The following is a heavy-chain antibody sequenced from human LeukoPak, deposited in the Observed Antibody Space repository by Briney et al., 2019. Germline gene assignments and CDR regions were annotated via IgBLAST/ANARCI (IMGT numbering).Heavy chain of an antibody. J-gene: IGHJ5*02. V-gene: IGHV4-31*03. D-gene: IGHD3-22*01. CDR2: IYYSGST. CDR1: GGSISSGDYY. Sequence: PSQTLSLTCTVSGGSISSGDYYWSWIRQHPGKGLEWIGYIYYSGSTYYNPSLKSRVTISVDTSKNQFSLKLSSVTAADTAVYYCARDTHYYDSSGLLLRSGRNNWFDPWGQGTLVTVSS. CDR3: ARDTHYYDSSGLLLRSGRNNWFDP.